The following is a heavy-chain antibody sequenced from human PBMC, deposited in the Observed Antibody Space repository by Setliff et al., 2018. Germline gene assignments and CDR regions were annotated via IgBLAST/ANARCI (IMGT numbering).Heavy chain of an antibody. Sequence: SVKVSCKASGGTFRSYGISWLRQAPGQGLEWMGGTIPMFGSANYAQKFQGRVTIITDEFTGTAYMELSSLRTEDTAVYYCVRELRVIVGVGIQGVFDIWGQGTMVTVSS. CDR3: VRELRVIVGVGIQGVFDI. CDR1: GGTFRSYG. D-gene: IGHD3-22*01. V-gene: IGHV1-69*05. CDR2: TIPMFGSA. J-gene: IGHJ3*02.